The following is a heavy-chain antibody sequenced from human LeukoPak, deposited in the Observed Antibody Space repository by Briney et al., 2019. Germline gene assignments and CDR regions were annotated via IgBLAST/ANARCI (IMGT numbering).Heavy chain of an antibody. D-gene: IGHD3-22*01. CDR1: GGSISSSSYC. J-gene: IGHJ4*02. Sequence: PSETLSLTCTVSGGSISSSSYCWGWIRQPPGKGLEWIGSIYYSGSTYYNPSLKSRVTISVDTSKNQFSLKLSSVTAADTAVYYCARLIGDYYDSSGYYHHFDYWGQGTLVTVSS. CDR2: IYYSGST. CDR3: ARLIGDYYDSSGYYHHFDY. V-gene: IGHV4-39*01.